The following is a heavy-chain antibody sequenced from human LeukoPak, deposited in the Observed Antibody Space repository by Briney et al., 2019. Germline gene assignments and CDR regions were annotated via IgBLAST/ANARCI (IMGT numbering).Heavy chain of an antibody. CDR3: AGVLDRRRGYQLLSDDY. CDR1: GGSFSSYY. J-gene: IGHJ4*02. CDR2: IYYRGST. D-gene: IGHD2-2*01. V-gene: IGHV4-59*01. Sequence: SETLSLTCAVYGGSFSSYYWSWIRQPPGKGLEWIGYIYYRGSTNYNPSLKSRVTISVDTSKNQFSLKLSFVTAADTAVYYCAGVLDRRRGYQLLSDDYWGQGTLVTVSS.